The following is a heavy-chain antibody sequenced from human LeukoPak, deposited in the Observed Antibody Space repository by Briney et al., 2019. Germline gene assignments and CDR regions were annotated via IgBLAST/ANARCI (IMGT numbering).Heavy chain of an antibody. CDR3: ASYSGGWGHYYYGMDV. CDR1: GFTVSSNY. CDR2: IYSGGST. D-gene: IGHD6-25*01. V-gene: IGHV3-53*01. J-gene: IGHJ6*02. Sequence: GGSLRLSCAASGFTVSSNYMSWVRQAPGKGLEWVSVIYSGGSTYYADSVKGRFTISRDNSKNTLYLQMNSLRAEDTAVYYCASYSGGWGHYYYGMDVWGQGTTVTVS.